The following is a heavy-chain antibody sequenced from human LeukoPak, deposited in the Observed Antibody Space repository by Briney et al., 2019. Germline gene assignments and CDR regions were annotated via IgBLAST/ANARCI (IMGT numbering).Heavy chain of an antibody. Sequence: SETLSLTCAVYGGSFSGYYWSWIRQPPGKGLEWTGEINHSGSTNYNPSLKSRVTISVDTSKNQFSLKLSSVTAADTAVYYCARTAVAGCKTCFDYWGQGTLVTVSS. CDR3: ARTAVAGCKTCFDY. J-gene: IGHJ4*02. CDR2: INHSGST. CDR1: GGSFSGYY. D-gene: IGHD6-19*01. V-gene: IGHV4-34*01.